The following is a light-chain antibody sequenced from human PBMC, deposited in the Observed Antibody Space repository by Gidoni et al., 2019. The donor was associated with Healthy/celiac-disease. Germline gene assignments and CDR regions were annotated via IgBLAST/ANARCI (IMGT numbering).Light chain of an antibody. V-gene: IGKV3-11*01. J-gene: IGKJ4*01. CDR2: DAS. CDR1: QSVSSY. CDR3: QQRSNWLLT. Sequence: ELVLTQSPATLSLSPGERATLSCRASQSVSSYLAWYKQKPGQAPRLLIYDASNRATGIPAMFSGSGSGTDFTLTISSLEPEDFAVYYCQQRSNWLLTFXGXTKVEIK.